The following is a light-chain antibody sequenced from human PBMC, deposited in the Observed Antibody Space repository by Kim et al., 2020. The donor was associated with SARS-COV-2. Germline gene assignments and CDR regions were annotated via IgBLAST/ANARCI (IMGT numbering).Light chain of an antibody. J-gene: IGKJ2*01. CDR2: AAS. V-gene: IGKV1-39*01. CDR3: QQSYSTQYA. CDR1: QSISSY. Sequence: DIQMTQSPSSLSASVGDRVTITCRASQSISSYLNWYQQKPGKAPKLLIYAASSLQSGVPSRFSGSRSGTDFTLTISSLQPEDFATYNCQQSYSTQYAFGQGTKLEI.